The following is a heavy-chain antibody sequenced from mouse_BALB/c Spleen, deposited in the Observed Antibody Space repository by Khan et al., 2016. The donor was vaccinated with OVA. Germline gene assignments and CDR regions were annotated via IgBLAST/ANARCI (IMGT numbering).Heavy chain of an antibody. CDR1: GFSLTSYG. CDR2: IRGDGSK. CDR3: AKWGTANYYAMDY. Sequence: QVQLKESGPGLVAPSQSLSITCTDSGFSLTSYGVNWVRQPPGKGLEWLGVIRGDGSKNYHPTLMSRLSISKDNSQSQVFLKLSSLQTDDTATYYCAKWGTANYYAMDYWGQGTSVTGSS. D-gene: IGHD1-2*01. V-gene: IGHV2-3*01. J-gene: IGHJ4*01.